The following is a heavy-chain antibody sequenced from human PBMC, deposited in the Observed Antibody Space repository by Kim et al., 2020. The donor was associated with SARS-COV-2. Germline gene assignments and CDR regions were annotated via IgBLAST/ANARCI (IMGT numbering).Heavy chain of an antibody. Sequence: GGSLRLSCAASGFTFSSYGMHWVRQAPGKGLEWVAVIWYDGSNKYYADSVKGRFTISRDNSKNTLYLQMNSLRAEDTAVYYCARDLAGYDFWSGYWKGNYYYGMDVWGQGTTVTVSS. D-gene: IGHD3-3*01. CDR2: IWYDGSNK. CDR1: GFTFSSYG. CDR3: ARDLAGYDFWSGYWKGNYYYGMDV. V-gene: IGHV3-33*01. J-gene: IGHJ6*02.